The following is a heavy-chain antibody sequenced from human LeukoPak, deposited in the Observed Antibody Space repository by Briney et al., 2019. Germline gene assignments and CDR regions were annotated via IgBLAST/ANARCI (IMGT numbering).Heavy chain of an antibody. Sequence: PSETLSLTCTVSGGSISSGDYYWNWIRQPPGKGLEWIGYIFYSGSTYYNPSLKSRVTISVDRSKNQFSLKLSSVTAADTAVYYCARVPVVPAARGIDYWGQGTLVTVSS. CDR1: GGSISSGDYY. V-gene: IGHV4-30-4*01. CDR2: IFYSGST. CDR3: ARVPVVPAARGIDY. J-gene: IGHJ4*02. D-gene: IGHD2-2*01.